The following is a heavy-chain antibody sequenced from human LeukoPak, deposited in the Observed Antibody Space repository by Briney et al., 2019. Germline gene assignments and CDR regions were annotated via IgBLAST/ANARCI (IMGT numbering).Heavy chain of an antibody. CDR3: ARKYYDSSGYVSGDNRFDP. Sequence: SETLSLTCTVSGGSISSSSYYWGWIRQPPGKGLEWIGSIYYSGSTYYNPSLKSRVTISVDTSKNQFSLKLSSVTAADTAVYYWARKYYDSSGYVSGDNRFDPWGQGTLGTGSS. CDR2: IYYSGST. J-gene: IGHJ5*02. V-gene: IGHV4-39*01. CDR1: GGSISSSSYY. D-gene: IGHD3-22*01.